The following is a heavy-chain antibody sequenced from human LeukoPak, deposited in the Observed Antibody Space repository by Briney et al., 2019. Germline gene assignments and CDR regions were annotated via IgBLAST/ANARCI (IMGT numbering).Heavy chain of an antibody. D-gene: IGHD1-26*01. V-gene: IGHV4-4*07. CDR1: GGSLSNYF. CDR2: LYTSGST. CDR3: AGGGSPHI. J-gene: IGHJ3*02. Sequence: SEILSLTCTVSGGSLSNYFLTWVRQPVGKSLEWIGRLYTSGSTNYNPSLTSRVTMSLDTSMTQFSLKLKSVTAADTAVYYCAGGGSPHIWGQGTMVTVSS.